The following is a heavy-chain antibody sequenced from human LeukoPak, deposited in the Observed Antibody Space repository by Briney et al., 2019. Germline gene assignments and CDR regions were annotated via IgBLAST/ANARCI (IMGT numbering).Heavy chain of an antibody. D-gene: IGHD3-3*01. V-gene: IGHV3-23*01. Sequence: PGGSLGLFCGASGFTFRSYVMSWVRQAPGKGLVGVLAISGNGGSTYYADSVKGRFTISRDNSKNTLYLQMNSLRAEDTAVYYCAKGERELLLKQYYFDYWGQGTLVTVSS. CDR1: GFTFRSYV. J-gene: IGHJ4*02. CDR3: AKGERELLLKQYYFDY. CDR2: ISGNGGST.